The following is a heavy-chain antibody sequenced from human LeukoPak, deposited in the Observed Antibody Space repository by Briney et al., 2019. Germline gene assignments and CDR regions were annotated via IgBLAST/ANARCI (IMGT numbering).Heavy chain of an antibody. J-gene: IGHJ3*02. Sequence: SETLSLTCTVSGGSISSYYWSWIRQPPGKGLEWIGYIYYSGSTNYNPSLKSRVTISVDTSKNRFSLKLSSVTAADTAVYYYARASGIDAFDIWGQGTMVTVSS. V-gene: IGHV4-59*01. CDR2: IYYSGST. D-gene: IGHD6-25*01. CDR1: GGSISSYY. CDR3: ARASGIDAFDI.